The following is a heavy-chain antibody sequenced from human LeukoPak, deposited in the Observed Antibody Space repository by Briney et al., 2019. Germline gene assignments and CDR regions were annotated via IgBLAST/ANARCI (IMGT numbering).Heavy chain of an antibody. CDR2: INSDGSST. D-gene: IGHD3-22*01. Sequence: GGSLRLSCAASGFTFSSYAMSWVRQAPGKGPVWVSRINSDGSSTSYADSVKGRFTISRDNAKNTLYLQMNSLRAEDTAVYYCAMGPYYYDSSGYYYWGQGTLVTVSS. V-gene: IGHV3-74*01. CDR1: GFTFSSYA. J-gene: IGHJ4*02. CDR3: AMGPYYYDSSGYYY.